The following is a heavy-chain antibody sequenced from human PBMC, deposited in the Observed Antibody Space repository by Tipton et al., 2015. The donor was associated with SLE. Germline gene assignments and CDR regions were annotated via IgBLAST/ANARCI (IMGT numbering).Heavy chain of an antibody. V-gene: IGHV4-59*01. Sequence: TLSLTCTVSGGSINSYYWTWIRQPPGKGLEWIGYIYYSGSTNYNPSLKSRVTISVDTSKKQIPLKLSSVTAADTAVYYCARDLGGRTFNYMDVWGKGTTVTVSS. CDR1: GGSINSYY. J-gene: IGHJ6*03. CDR2: IYYSGST. CDR3: ARDLGGRTFNYMDV.